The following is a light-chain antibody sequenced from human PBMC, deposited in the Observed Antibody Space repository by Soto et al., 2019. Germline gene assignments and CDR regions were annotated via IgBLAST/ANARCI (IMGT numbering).Light chain of an antibody. J-gene: IGLJ1*01. CDR3: LLSYNGPYV. V-gene: IGLV7-46*01. CDR2: DTT. Sequence: QAVVTQEPSLTMSPGGTVTLTYGSSTGAVTNGHYPYWFQQKPGQAPRTLIYDTTNRHSWTPARFSGSLLGGKAALTLSGAQPEDEAEYYCLLSYNGPYVFGTGTKVTVL. CDR1: TGAVTNGHY.